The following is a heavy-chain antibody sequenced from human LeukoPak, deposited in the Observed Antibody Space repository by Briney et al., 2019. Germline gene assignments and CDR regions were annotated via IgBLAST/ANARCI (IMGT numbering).Heavy chain of an antibody. Sequence: GGSLRLSCAASGFTFSSYGMHWVRQTPGKGLEWVAVISYDGSNKYYADSVKGRFTISRDNSKNTLYLQMNSLRAEDTAVYYCAKPASSWYVGGPYYFDYWGQGTLVTVSS. V-gene: IGHV3-30*18. J-gene: IGHJ4*02. D-gene: IGHD6-13*01. CDR3: AKPASSWYVGGPYYFDY. CDR2: ISYDGSNK. CDR1: GFTFSSYG.